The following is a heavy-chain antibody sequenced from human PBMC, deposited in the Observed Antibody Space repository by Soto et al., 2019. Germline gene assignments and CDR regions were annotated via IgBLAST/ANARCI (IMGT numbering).Heavy chain of an antibody. J-gene: IGHJ4*02. Sequence: EVQLLESGGDFVQPGGSLRLSCVASEFKFSPYAMAWVRQASDKGMEWVAAISGTGIYSYYADSVKGRFTISTDNYKNMEFLQMSSLRAADTAIYYCARICFSGSRCYVASGAGSRFDHWGQGTQVAVS. CDR2: ISGTGIYS. V-gene: IGHV3-23*01. CDR3: ARICFSGSRCYVASGAGSRFDH. D-gene: IGHD2-15*01. CDR1: EFKFSPYA.